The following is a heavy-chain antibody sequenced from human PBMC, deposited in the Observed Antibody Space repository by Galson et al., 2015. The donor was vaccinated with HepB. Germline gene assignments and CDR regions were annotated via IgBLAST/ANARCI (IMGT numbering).Heavy chain of an antibody. Sequence: CAISGDSVSSNSVGWNWLRQSPSRGLEWLGRTYYRSSWSTDYADSVKSRITINPDTSKNQFSLQLNSETPEDTAVYYCAKSIHLGRGFDSWGQGTLVTVSS. CDR2: TYYRSSWST. D-gene: IGHD7-27*01. J-gene: IGHJ4*02. V-gene: IGHV6-1*01. CDR3: AKSIHLGRGFDS. CDR1: GDSVSSNSVG.